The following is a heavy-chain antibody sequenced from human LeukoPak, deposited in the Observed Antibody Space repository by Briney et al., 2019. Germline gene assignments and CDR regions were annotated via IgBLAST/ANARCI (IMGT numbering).Heavy chain of an antibody. Sequence: PGGSLRLSCAASGFTFSSYAMSWVRQAPGKGLEWVSAISGSGGSTYYADSVKGRFTISRDNSKNTLYLQMNSLRAEDTAVYYCGRPQGGGTFRGGFDYGARGTLVPVPS. CDR2: ISGSGGST. CDR1: GFTFSSYA. CDR3: GRPQGGGTFRGGFDY. J-gene: IGHJ4*02. D-gene: IGHD1-1*01. V-gene: IGHV3-23*01.